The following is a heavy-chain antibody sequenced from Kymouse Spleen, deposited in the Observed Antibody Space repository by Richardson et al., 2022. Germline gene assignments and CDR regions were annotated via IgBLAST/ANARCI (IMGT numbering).Heavy chain of an antibody. J-gene: IGHJ4*02. CDR2: ISYDGSNK. CDR3: AKGFDYSNSLYFDY. Sequence: QVQLVESGGGVVQPGRSLRLSCAASGFTFSSYGMHWVRQAPGKGLEWVAVISYDGSNKYYADSVKGRFTISRDNSKNTLYLQMNSLRAEDTAVYYCAKGFDYSNSLYFDYWGQGTLVTVSS. D-gene: IGHD4-11,IGHD4-11*01. CDR1: GFTFSSYG. V-gene: IGHV3-30*18.